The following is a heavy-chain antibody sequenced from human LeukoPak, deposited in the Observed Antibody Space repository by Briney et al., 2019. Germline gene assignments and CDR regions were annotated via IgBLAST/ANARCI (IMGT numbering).Heavy chain of an antibody. CDR2: ISSNGGST. V-gene: IGHV3-64D*06. D-gene: IGHD6-13*01. CDR1: GGTFSSYA. Sequence: GASVKVSCKASGGTFSSYAMHWVRQAPGKGLEYVSAISSNGGSTYYADSVKGRFTISRDNSKNTLYLQMSSLRAEDTAVYYCVGGSSWSAHFDYWGQGTLVTVSS. J-gene: IGHJ4*02. CDR3: VGGSSWSAHFDY.